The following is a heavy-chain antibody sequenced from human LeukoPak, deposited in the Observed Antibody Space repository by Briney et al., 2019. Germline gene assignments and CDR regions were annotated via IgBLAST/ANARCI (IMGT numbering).Heavy chain of an antibody. V-gene: IGHV3-20*04. CDR2: INWNGGST. CDR1: GFTFDDYG. Sequence: GGSLRLSCAASGFTFDDYGMSWVRQAPGKGQEWVSGINWNGGSTVYADSVKGRFTISRDNAKNSLYLQMNSLRAEDTALYYCARDWQYYYDSSGYWATDDAFDIWGQGTMVTVSS. J-gene: IGHJ3*02. D-gene: IGHD3-22*01. CDR3: ARDWQYYYDSSGYWATDDAFDI.